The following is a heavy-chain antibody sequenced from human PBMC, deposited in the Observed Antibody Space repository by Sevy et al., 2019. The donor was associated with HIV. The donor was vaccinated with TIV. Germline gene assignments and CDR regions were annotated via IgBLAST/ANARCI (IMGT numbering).Heavy chain of an antibody. D-gene: IGHD6-19*01. J-gene: IGHJ4*01. CDR1: GFTFDDYT. CDR2: ISSSSDSSRTL. V-gene: IGHV3-48*01. CDR3: ARPDLSGWYFDF. Sequence: GGSLRLSCAASGFTFDDYTMHWVRQAPGKGLEWVSYISSSSDSSRTLYYADSVKGRFSISRDNAKNSVHLQMTSLRVEDTAVYYCARPDLSGWYFDFWGHGTLVTVSS.